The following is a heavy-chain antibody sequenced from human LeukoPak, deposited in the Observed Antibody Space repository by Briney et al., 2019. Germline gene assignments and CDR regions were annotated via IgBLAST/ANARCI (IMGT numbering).Heavy chain of an antibody. CDR3: ARYGGSNDY. Sequence: SETLSPTCTVSSGSISSYYWSWIRQPPGKGLEWIGYIYYSGSTNYNPSLKSRVTISVDTSKNQFSLKLSSVTAADTAVYYCARYGGSNDYWGQGTLVTVSS. V-gene: IGHV4-59*01. CDR1: SGSISSYY. D-gene: IGHD4-23*01. J-gene: IGHJ4*02. CDR2: IYYSGST.